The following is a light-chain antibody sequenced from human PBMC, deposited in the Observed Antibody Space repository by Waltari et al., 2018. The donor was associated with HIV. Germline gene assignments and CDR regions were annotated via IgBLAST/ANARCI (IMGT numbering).Light chain of an antibody. CDR2: AAS. V-gene: IGKV1-27*01. CDR1: QDLNNY. J-gene: IGKJ4*01. Sequence: DIQMTQSPSSLSASVGDRVTITCRASQDLNNYLAWYQQRPGRVPKLLIYAASTLLSGVPSRFSGSASGTDFTLTISSLQPEDSATYFCQKYNRAPDTFGGGTKVEI. CDR3: QKYNRAPDT.